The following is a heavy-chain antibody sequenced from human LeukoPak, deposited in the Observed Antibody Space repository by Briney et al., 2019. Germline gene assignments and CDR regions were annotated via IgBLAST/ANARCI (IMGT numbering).Heavy chain of an antibody. V-gene: IGHV4-61*01. CDR2: IYYSGST. D-gene: IGHD2-2*02. Sequence: PSETLSLTCTVSGGSVSSGSYYWSWIRQPPGKGLEWIGYIYYSGSTNYNPSLKSRVTISVDTSKNQFSLKLSSVTAADTAVYYCARDCSSTSCYMFGAFDIWGQGTMVTVSS. J-gene: IGHJ3*02. CDR3: ARDCSSTSCYMFGAFDI. CDR1: GGSVSSGSYY.